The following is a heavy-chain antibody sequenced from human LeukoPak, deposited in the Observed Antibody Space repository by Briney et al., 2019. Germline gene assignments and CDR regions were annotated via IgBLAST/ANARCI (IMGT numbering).Heavy chain of an antibody. J-gene: IGHJ4*02. CDR1: GFTFSSYW. D-gene: IGHD3-22*01. CDR3: ASTSYYYDSSGCDGDY. Sequence: GGSLRLSCAASGFTFSSYWMHWVRQAPGKGLEWVSYISSSSSYTNYADSVKGRLTISRDNAKNSLYLQMNSLRAEDTAVYYCASTSYYYDSSGCDGDYWGQGTLVTVSS. V-gene: IGHV3-11*03. CDR2: ISSSSSYT.